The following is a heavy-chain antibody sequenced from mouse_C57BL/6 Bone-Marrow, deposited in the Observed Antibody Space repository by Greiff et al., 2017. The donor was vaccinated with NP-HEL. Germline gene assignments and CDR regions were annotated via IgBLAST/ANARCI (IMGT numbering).Heavy chain of an antibody. V-gene: IGHV2-2*01. CDR1: GFSLTSYG. J-gene: IGHJ3*01. Sequence: VQLQQSGPGLVQPSQSLSITCTVSGFSLTSYGVHWVRQSPGKGLEWLGVIWSGGSTDYNAAFISRLSISKDNSKSQVFFKMNSLLADDTAIYYCARKGPPGFAYWGQGTLVTVSA. CDR2: IWSGGST. CDR3: ARKGPPGFAY.